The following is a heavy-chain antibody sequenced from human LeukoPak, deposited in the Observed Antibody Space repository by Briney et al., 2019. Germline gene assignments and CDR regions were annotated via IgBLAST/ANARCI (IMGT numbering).Heavy chain of an antibody. V-gene: IGHV1-69*13. CDR2: IIPIFGTA. CDR1: GGTFSSYA. CDR3: ARDLRWFNAEYFQH. Sequence: SVKVSCKASGGTFSSYAISWVRQAPGQGLEWMGGIIPIFGTANYAQKFQGRVTITADESTSTAYMELSSLRSEDTAVYYCARDLRWFNAEYFQHWGQGTLGTVSS. J-gene: IGHJ1*01. D-gene: IGHD4-23*01.